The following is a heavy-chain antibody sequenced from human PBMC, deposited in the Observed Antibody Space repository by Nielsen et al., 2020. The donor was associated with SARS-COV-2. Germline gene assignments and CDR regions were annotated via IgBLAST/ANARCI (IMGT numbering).Heavy chain of an antibody. CDR2: IYHSGST. J-gene: IGHJ4*02. CDR1: GGSISSSNW. CDR3: ASGVLRFLEGTDY. V-gene: IGHV4-4*02. Sequence: SETLSLTCAVSGGSISSSNWWSWVRQPPGKGLEWIGEIYHSGSTNYNPSLKSRVTISVDKSKNKFSLELSSVTAADTAVYYCASGVLRFLEGTDYWGQGTLVTVSS. D-gene: IGHD3-3*01.